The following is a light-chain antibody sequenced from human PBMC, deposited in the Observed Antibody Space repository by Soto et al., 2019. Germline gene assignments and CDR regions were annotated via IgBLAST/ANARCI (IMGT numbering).Light chain of an antibody. J-gene: IGKJ1*01. Sequence: DIVLTQTPLSLSVSPGQAASISCKSSESLLHSDGKTYLCWYLQKAGQPPQVLIYEVSNRFSGVPERVSGSGSGTDFTLKISRVEAEDVGVYYCMQSIQLPWTFGQGTKVEVK. CDR2: EVS. CDR1: ESLLHSDGKTY. CDR3: MQSIQLPWT. V-gene: IGKV2D-29*01.